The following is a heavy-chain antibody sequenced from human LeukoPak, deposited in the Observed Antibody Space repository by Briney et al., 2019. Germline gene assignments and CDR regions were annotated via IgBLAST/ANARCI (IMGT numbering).Heavy chain of an antibody. CDR1: GFTFSSYA. CDR3: AKLLTSRYYSTLHYYGMDV. Sequence: HPGGSLRLSCAASGFTFSSYAMNWVRQAPGKGLEWVSGISGSGDFTYYADSVQGRFTISRDNSKNTLSLQVNSLRVEDTAVYFCAKLLTSRYYSTLHYYGMDVWGQGTTVTVSS. V-gene: IGHV3-23*01. D-gene: IGHD3-22*01. J-gene: IGHJ6*02. CDR2: ISGSGDFT.